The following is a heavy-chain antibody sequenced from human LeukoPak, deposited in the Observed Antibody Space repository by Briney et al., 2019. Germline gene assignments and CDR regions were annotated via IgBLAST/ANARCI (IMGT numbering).Heavy chain of an antibody. CDR1: GYTFTSYY. CDR3: AAATTVTTKSRSWFDP. Sequence: ASVTVSCTASGYTFTSYYMHWVRQAPGQGLEWMGIINLSGGSTSYAQKFQGRVTMTRDTSTSTVYMELSSLRSEDTAVYYCAAATTVTTKSRSWFDPWGQGTLVTVSS. CDR2: INLSGGST. V-gene: IGHV1-46*01. J-gene: IGHJ5*02. D-gene: IGHD4-17*01.